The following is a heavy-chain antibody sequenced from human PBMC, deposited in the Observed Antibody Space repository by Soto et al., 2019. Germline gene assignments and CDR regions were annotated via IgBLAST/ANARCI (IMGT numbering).Heavy chain of an antibody. V-gene: IGHV3-9*01. CDR1: GFTFDDYA. CDR2: ISWNSGSI. D-gene: IGHD6-19*01. CDR3: AKDNSSGWNTLDY. Sequence: EVQLVESGGGLVQPGRSLRLSCAASGFTFDDYAMHWVRQAPGKGLEWVSGISWNSGSIGYADSVKGRFTISRDNAKNSLYLQMNSLRAEDTALYYCAKDNSSGWNTLDYWGQGTLVTVSS. J-gene: IGHJ4*02.